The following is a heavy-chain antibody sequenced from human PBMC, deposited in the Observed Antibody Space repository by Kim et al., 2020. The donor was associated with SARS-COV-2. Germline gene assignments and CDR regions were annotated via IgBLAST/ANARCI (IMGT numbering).Heavy chain of an antibody. V-gene: IGHV1-18*01. J-gene: IGHJ5*02. CDR3: LSCSGGSCLFNWFDP. CDR2: ISAYNGNT. D-gene: IGHD2-15*01. Sequence: ASVKVSCKASGYTFTSYGISWVRQAPGQGLEWMGWISAYNGNTNYAQKLQGRVTMTTDTSTSTAYMELRSLRSDDTAVYYFLSCSGGSCLFNWFDPWGQGTLVTVSS. CDR1: GYTFTSYG.